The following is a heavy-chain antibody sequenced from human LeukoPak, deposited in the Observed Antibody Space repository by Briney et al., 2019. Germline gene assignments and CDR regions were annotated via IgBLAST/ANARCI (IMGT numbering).Heavy chain of an antibody. Sequence: SETLSLTCAVYGGSFSGYYWSWIRQPPGKGLEWIGEINHSGSTNYNPSLKSRVTISVDTSKNQFSLKLSSVTAADTAVYYCARRRGYCSSATCYLWFDSWGQGTLVTVSS. V-gene: IGHV4-34*01. CDR3: ARRRGYCSSATCYLWFDS. J-gene: IGHJ5*01. CDR1: GGSFSGYY. CDR2: INHSGST. D-gene: IGHD2-2*01.